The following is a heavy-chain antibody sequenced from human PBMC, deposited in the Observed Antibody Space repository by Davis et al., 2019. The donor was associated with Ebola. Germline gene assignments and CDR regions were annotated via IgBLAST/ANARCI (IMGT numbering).Heavy chain of an antibody. CDR2: IAYDGRYE. D-gene: IGHD3-16*01. CDR3: VRDYNDGIGRFDY. Sequence: PGGSLRLSCAASGFTFSDYYMSWIRQAPGKGLEWVTDIAYDGRYESYAESVKGRFTISRDNSKSTLYLQMNSLRLEDTAVYYCVRDYNDGIGRFDYWGQGTLVTVSS. V-gene: IGHV3-30*03. J-gene: IGHJ4*02. CDR1: GFTFSDYY.